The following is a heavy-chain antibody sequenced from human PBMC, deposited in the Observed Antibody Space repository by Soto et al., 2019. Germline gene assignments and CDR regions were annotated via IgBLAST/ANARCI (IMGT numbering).Heavy chain of an antibody. V-gene: IGHV3-7*05. CDR2: IKQDGSEQ. CDR1: GFTFTTYL. CDR3: ARGHYGDYA. Sequence: EVQLVESGGGLVRPGGSLRLSCAASGFTFTTYLMNWVRQAPGKGLEWVATIKQDGSEQYYVDSVKGRFAISRDNAKNSLSLQMNSLRADDTAVYYCARGHYGDYAWGPGTLVTVSS. J-gene: IGHJ5*02. D-gene: IGHD4-17*01.